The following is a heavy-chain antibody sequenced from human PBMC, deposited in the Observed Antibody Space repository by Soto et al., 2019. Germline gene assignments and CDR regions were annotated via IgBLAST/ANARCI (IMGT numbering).Heavy chain of an antibody. CDR2: IYYSGRT. D-gene: IGHD3-10*01. CDR1: GGSISSGGYY. J-gene: IGHJ6*02. Sequence: QVQLQESGPGLVKPSQTLSLTCTVSGGSISSGGYYWSWIRQHPGKGLEWIWYIYYSGRTYYNPSLKSRATISVDTSKNQFSLKLSSVTAAETAVYYCARVFGFGGMDVWGQGTTVTVSS. CDR3: ARVFGFGGMDV. V-gene: IGHV4-31*03.